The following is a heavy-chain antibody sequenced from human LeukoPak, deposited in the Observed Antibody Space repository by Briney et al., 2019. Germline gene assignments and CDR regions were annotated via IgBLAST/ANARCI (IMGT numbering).Heavy chain of an antibody. CDR2: IYYSGST. Sequence: PSETLSLTCTVSGGSISSYYWSWIRQPPGKGLEWIGYIYYSGSTNYNPSLKSRVTISVDTSKNQFSLKLSSVTAADTAVYYCARQLFGGLYMDVWGKGTTVTVSS. J-gene: IGHJ6*03. CDR1: GGSISSYY. V-gene: IGHV4-59*08. D-gene: IGHD4-23*01. CDR3: ARQLFGGLYMDV.